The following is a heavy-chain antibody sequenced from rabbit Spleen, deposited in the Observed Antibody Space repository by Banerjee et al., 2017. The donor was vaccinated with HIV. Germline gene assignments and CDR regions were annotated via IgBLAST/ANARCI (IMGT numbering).Heavy chain of an antibody. J-gene: IGHJ6*01. Sequence: QEQLVESGRGLVKPEGSLTLTCKASGFSFSDRDVMCWVRQAPGKGLQWIACINAYTGKPVYATWAKGRFTISRTSSTTVTLQMTGLTAADTATYFCARDLASVIGWNFGWWGPGTLVTVS. D-gene: IGHD4-1*01. CDR2: INAYTGKP. CDR3: ARDLASVIGWNFGW. CDR1: GFSFSDRDV. V-gene: IGHV1S45*01.